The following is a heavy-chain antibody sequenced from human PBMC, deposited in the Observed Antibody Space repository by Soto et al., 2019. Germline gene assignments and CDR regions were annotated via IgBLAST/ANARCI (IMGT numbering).Heavy chain of an antibody. CDR2: VYYLGST. D-gene: IGHD3-10*01. CDR1: GGSTSEYF. V-gene: IGHV4-59*01. Sequence: SETLSLTCPVSGGSTSEYFWSWIRQSPERGLEWIGYVYYLGSTDYNPSLKSRVTTSVDTSKRQFSLRLSSVTAADAAIYYCARDGYDGSGSPHPADWGPGTQVTVSS. CDR3: ARDGYDGSGSPHPAD. J-gene: IGHJ4*02.